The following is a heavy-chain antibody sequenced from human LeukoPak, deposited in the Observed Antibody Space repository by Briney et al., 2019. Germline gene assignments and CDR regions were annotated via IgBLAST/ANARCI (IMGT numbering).Heavy chain of an antibody. CDR3: ASDGIAVDRGIGYFDY. CDR1: GFTFSDYY. CDR2: IWYDGSNK. V-gene: IGHV3-33*08. J-gene: IGHJ4*02. D-gene: IGHD6-13*01. Sequence: GGSLRLSCAASGFTFSDYYMHWVRQAPGKGLEWVAVIWYDGSNKYYADSVKGRFTISRDNSENTLYLQMNSLRAEDTALYYCASDGIAVDRGIGYFDYWGQGTLVTVSS.